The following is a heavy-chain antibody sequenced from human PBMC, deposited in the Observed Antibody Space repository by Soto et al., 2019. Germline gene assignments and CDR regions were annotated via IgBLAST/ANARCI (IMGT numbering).Heavy chain of an antibody. CDR1: NGSISSDNW. V-gene: IGHV4-4*02. J-gene: IGHJ4*02. D-gene: IGHD6-19*01. Sequence: QVQLQESGPGLVKPSGALSLTCAVSNGSISSDNWWSWVRHPPGKGLEWIGEIFHSVTANYNPSLKSRITISVDKSKNQFSLEMNSVTAADTAVYYCARGGGWLFDHWGQGTLVTVSS. CDR2: IFHSVTA. CDR3: ARGGGWLFDH.